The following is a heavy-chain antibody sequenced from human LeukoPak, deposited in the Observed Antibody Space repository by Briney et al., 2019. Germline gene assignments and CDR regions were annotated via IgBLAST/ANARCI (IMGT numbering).Heavy chain of an antibody. CDR1: GFTFSSYW. J-gene: IGHJ6*03. CDR3: ARVHSGWYHMDV. Sequence: GGSLRLSCAAAGFTFSSYWMHWVRQAPGKGLVWVSRINSDGSSTSYADSVKGRFTISRDNAKNTLYLQMNSLRAEDTAVYYCARVHSGWYHMDVWGKGTTVTVSS. CDR2: INSDGSST. V-gene: IGHV3-74*01. D-gene: IGHD6-19*01.